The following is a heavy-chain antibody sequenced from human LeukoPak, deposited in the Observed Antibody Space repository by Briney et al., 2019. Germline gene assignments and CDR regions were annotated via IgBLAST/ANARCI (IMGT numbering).Heavy chain of an antibody. CDR1: GFTFSSYW. CDR3: ARLYCSGGSCYSAPDY. D-gene: IGHD2-15*01. V-gene: IGHV3-74*01. Sequence: GGSLRLSCAASGFTFSSYWMHWVRQAPGKGLVWVSRVNSDGSSTSYADSVKGRFTISRDNAKNTLYLQMNSLRAEDTAVYYCARLYCSGGSCYSAPDYWGQGTLVTVSS. J-gene: IGHJ4*02. CDR2: VNSDGSST.